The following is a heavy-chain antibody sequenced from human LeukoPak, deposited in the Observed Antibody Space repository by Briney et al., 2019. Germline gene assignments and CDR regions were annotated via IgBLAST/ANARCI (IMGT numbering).Heavy chain of an antibody. CDR3: ARTSRITMVRGVIITDHFDY. Sequence: SETLSLTCTVSGGSISSSSYYWGWIRQPPGKGLEWIGSIYYSGSTYYNPSLKSRVTISVDTSKNQFSLKLSSVTAADTAVYYRARTSRITMVRGVIITDHFDYWGQGTLVTVSS. V-gene: IGHV4-39*01. J-gene: IGHJ4*02. CDR2: IYYSGST. CDR1: GGSISSSSYY. D-gene: IGHD3-10*01.